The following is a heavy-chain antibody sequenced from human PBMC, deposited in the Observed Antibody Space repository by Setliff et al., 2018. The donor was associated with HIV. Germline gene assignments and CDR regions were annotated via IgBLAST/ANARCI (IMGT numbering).Heavy chain of an antibody. CDR1: GYSFTNHY. J-gene: IGHJ3*02. Sequence: ASVKVSCKPSGYSFTNHYMHWVRQAPGQGLEWMGVINPTGGSTRNTQKFQGRVAMTRDTSTSTVYMGLRSLRSEDTAVYYCASAGAWQRNALDIWGQGTMVTVS. D-gene: IGHD5-12*01. CDR2: INPTGGST. CDR3: ASAGAWQRNALDI. V-gene: IGHV1-46*01.